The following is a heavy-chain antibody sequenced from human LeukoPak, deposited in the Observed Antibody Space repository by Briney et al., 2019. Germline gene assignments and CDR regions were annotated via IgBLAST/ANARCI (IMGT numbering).Heavy chain of an antibody. J-gene: IGHJ4*02. CDR1: GFTFSSYW. CDR2: IKQDGSEK. Sequence: GGSLRLSCAASGFTFSSYWMSWVRQAPGKGLEWVANIKQDGSEKYYVDSVKGRFTISGDNAKNSLYLQMNSLRAEDTAVYYCARDLYCSGGSCFRAPHDYWGQGTLVTVSS. V-gene: IGHV3-7*01. D-gene: IGHD2-15*01. CDR3: ARDLYCSGGSCFRAPHDY.